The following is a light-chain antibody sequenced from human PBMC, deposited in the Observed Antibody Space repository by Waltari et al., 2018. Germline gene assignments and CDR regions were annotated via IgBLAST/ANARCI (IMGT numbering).Light chain of an antibody. J-gene: IGLJ1*01. CDR1: GPTIGHES. V-gene: IGLV1-51*01. CDR2: NTY. CDR3: GTWDTSLTAHV. Sequence: QSVLTQPPSVSASPGQKVPLSCSGSGPTIGHESVFWYQQVPGTAPKLLIYNTYQRPSGIPDRFSGSKSGTSATLDITGLQTTDEAHYYCGTWDTSLTAHVFGTGTEVTVL.